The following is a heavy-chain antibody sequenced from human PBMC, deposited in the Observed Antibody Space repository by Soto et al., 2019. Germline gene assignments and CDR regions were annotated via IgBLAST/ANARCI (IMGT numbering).Heavy chain of an antibody. CDR3: AKASLPGIATEIDY. J-gene: IGHJ4*02. V-gene: IGHV3-30*18. CDR2: ISYDGSNK. Sequence: GGSLRFSCAASGFTFSSYGMHWVRQAPGKGLEWVAVISYDGSNKYYADSVKGRFTISRDNSKNTLYLQMNSLRAEDTAVYYCAKASLPGIATEIDYWGQGTLVTVSS. D-gene: IGHD6-13*01. CDR1: GFTFSSYG.